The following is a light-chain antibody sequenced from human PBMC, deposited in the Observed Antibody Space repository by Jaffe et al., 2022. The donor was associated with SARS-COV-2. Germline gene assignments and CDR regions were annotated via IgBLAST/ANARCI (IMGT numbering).Light chain of an antibody. Sequence: NFMLAQPQSVSESPGKTVTISCTGSGGTIASNYVQWYQQRPGSAPTTVIYEDNQRPSGVPDRFSGSVDDSSNSASLTISGLKTEDEADYYCQSHDTNNGVVFGGGTKLTVL. CDR2: EDN. CDR1: GGTIASNY. V-gene: IGLV6-57*02. CDR3: QSHDTNNGVV. J-gene: IGLJ2*01.